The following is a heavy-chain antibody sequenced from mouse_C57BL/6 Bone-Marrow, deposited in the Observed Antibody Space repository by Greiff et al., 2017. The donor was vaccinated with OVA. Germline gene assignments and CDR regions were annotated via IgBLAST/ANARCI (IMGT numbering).Heavy chain of an antibody. J-gene: IGHJ2*01. CDR1: GYTFTDYY. V-gene: IGHV1-26*01. CDR2: INPNNGGT. D-gene: IGHD2-3*01. Sequence: EVQLQQSGPELVKPGASVKISCKASGYTFTDYYMNWVKQSHGKSLEWIGDINPNNGGTSYNQKFKGKATLTVDKSSSTAYMELRSLTSEDSAVYYCARREVYEGFDYWGQGTTLTVSS. CDR3: ARREVYEGFDY.